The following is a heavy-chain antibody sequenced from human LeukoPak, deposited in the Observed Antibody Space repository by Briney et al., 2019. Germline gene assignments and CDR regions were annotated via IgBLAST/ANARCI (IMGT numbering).Heavy chain of an antibody. Sequence: ASVKVPCKASAYTFISYGINWVRHAPGQGLGWMGWISGYNGNTNYAQNLQGRVTMTRDTSTSTAYMELRSLRSDDTAVYYCARELGGAGSYFFPYYGMDVWGQGTTVTVSS. J-gene: IGHJ6*02. CDR2: ISGYNGNT. V-gene: IGHV1-18*01. CDR3: ARELGGAGSYFFPYYGMDV. CDR1: AYTFISYG. D-gene: IGHD3-10*01.